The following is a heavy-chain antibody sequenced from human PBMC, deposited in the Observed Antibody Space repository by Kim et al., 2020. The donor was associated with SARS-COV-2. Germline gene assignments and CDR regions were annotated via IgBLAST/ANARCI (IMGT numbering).Heavy chain of an antibody. J-gene: IGHJ4*02. CDR2: SSWNSGSI. Sequence: GGSLRLSCAASGFTFDDYAMHWVRQAPGKGLEWVSGSSWNSGSIGYADSVKGRFTISRDNAKNSLYLQMNSLRAEDTALYYCAKDYYGSGTGYFDYWGQGTLVTVSS. CDR3: AKDYYGSGTGYFDY. D-gene: IGHD3-10*01. V-gene: IGHV3-9*01. CDR1: GFTFDDYA.